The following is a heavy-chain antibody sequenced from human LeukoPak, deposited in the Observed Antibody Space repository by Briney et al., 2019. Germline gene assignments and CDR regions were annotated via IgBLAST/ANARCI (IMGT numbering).Heavy chain of an antibody. CDR2: IYYSGST. V-gene: IGHV4-59*08. CDR1: GGSISSYY. Sequence: ETLSLTCTVSGGSISSYYWNWIRQPPGKGLEWIGYIYYSGSTNYNPSLKSRVTISVDTSKNQFSLKLSSVTAADTAMYYCARGGGSGYYLDLDYRGQGTLVTVSS. J-gene: IGHJ4*02. CDR3: ARGGGSGYYLDLDY. D-gene: IGHD3-22*01.